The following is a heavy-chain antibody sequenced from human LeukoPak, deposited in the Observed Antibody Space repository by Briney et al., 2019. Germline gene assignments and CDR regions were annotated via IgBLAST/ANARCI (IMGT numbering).Heavy chain of an antibody. V-gene: IGHV3-21*01. D-gene: IGHD2-2*02. CDR3: ARDLEGEVVPAAITFGY. J-gene: IGHJ4*02. Sequence: PGGSLRLSCAASGFTFSSYAMSWVRQAPGKGLEWVSSISSSSSYIYYADSVKGRFTISRDNAKNSLYLQMNSLRAEDTAVYYCARDLEGEVVPAAITFGYWGQGTLVTVSS. CDR1: GFTFSSYA. CDR2: ISSSSSYI.